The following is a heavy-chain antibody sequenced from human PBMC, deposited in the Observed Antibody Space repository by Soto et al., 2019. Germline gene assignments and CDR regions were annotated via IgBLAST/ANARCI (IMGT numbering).Heavy chain of an antibody. CDR2: IYPGDSDT. V-gene: IGHV5-51*01. CDR1: GYTFSNYW. CDR3: ARLHGATFNWFDP. Sequence: GESLKISCKGSGYTFSNYWIGWVRQMPGRGLEWVGLIYPGDSDTRYSPSFQGQVTISADKSITTAYLQWSSLKASDTAMYYCARLHGATFNWFDPWGQGTLVTVSS. D-gene: IGHD1-1*01. J-gene: IGHJ5*02.